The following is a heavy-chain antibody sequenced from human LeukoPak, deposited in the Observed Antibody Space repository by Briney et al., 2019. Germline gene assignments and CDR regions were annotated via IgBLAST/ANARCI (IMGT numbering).Heavy chain of an antibody. V-gene: IGHV3-53*01. CDR3: ARDTTAGNYWYFDL. J-gene: IGHJ2*01. CDR2: IYSGGTT. Sequence: GGSLRLSCAASGFTVSRNYMNWVRQAPGKGLEWVSVIYSGGTTYYADSVKGRFTISRDNSKNTLYLQMNSLRAEDTAVYYCARDTTAGNYWYFDLWGRGTLVTVSS. CDR1: GFTVSRNY. D-gene: IGHD4-17*01.